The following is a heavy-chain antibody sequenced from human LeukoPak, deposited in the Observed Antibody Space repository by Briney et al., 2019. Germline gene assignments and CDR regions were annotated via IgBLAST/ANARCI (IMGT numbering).Heavy chain of an antibody. CDR1: GYTFTSYD. CDR2: IIPILGIA. J-gene: IGHJ4*02. Sequence: SVKVSCKASGYTFTSYDINWVRQATGQGLEWMGRIIPILGIANYAQKFQGRVTITADKSTSTAYMELSSLRSEDTAVYYCAGDPPYCGGDCYSSFDYWGQGTLVTVSS. CDR3: AGDPPYCGGDCYSSFDY. D-gene: IGHD2-21*02. V-gene: IGHV1-69*04.